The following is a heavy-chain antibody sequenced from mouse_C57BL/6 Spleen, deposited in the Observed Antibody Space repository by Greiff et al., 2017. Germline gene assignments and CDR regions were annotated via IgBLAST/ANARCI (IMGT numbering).Heavy chain of an antibody. CDR2: INPGSGGT. J-gene: IGHJ3*01. Sequence: QVQLQQSGAELVRPGTSVKVSCKASGYAFTNYLIEWVKQRPGQGLEWIGVINPGSGGTNYNEKFKGKATLAADKSSSAAYMQLSSLTSEESAVYFCARAGGFPAWFADWGKGTLVTVSA. CDR3: ARAGGFPAWFAD. CDR1: GYAFTNYL. V-gene: IGHV1-54*01.